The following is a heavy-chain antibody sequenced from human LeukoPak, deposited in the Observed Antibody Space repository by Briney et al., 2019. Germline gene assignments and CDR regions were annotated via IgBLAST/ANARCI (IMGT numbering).Heavy chain of an antibody. V-gene: IGHV3-7*01. CDR3: ARGNHFEY. CDR1: GFTFSSHW. J-gene: IGHJ4*02. Sequence: GGSLRLSCIASGFTFSSHWMSWVRQAPGKGPEWVASIKQDGSETDYVDSVKGRFTISRDNAKNSLYLQMNRLRVDDTAVFYCARGNHFEYWGQGTLVIVSS. D-gene: IGHD1-14*01. CDR2: IKQDGSET.